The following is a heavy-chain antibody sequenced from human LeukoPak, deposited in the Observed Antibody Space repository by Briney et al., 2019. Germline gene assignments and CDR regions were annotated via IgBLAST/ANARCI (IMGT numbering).Heavy chain of an antibody. CDR3: AREDPQTKVPEGMDV. J-gene: IGHJ6*02. CDR1: GGSISYYY. Sequence: SETLSLTCTVSGGSISYYYWSWIRQSPGKGLEWIGYIYYSGTTNYNPSLKSRVTISVDTSKNQFSLQLRSVTAADTAVYYCAREDPQTKVPEGMDVWGQGTTVTVSS. CDR2: IYYSGTT. V-gene: IGHV4-59*01. D-gene: IGHD4/OR15-4a*01.